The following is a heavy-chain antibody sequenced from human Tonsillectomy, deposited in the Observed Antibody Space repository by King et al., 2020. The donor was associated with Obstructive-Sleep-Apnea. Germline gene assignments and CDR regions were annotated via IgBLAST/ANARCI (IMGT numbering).Heavy chain of an antibody. CDR2: ISGSGGST. Sequence: VQLVESGGGLVQPGGSLRLSCAASGFTFSSYAMSWVRQAPGKGLEWVSAISGSGGSTYYADSVKGRFTISRDNSKNTLYLQMNSRRAEDTAVDYCAKDLSWYSSFFDYWGQGTLVTVSS. V-gene: IGHV3-23*04. J-gene: IGHJ4*02. CDR3: AKDLSWYSSFFDY. CDR1: GFTFSSYA. D-gene: IGHD6-19*01.